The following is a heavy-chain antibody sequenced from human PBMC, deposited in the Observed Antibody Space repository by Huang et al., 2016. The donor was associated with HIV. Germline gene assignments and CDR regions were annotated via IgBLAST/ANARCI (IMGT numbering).Heavy chain of an antibody. CDR2: IIPIFGTA. J-gene: IGHJ4*02. CDR3: ARARGYYDSSVSYYFDY. V-gene: IGHV1-69*13. Sequence: QVQLVQSGAEVKKPGSSVKVSCTASGGTFSSYAISWVRQAPGQGLEWMGGIIPIFGTANYAQKCQGRVTITADESTSTAYMELSSLRSEDTAVYYCARARGYYDSSVSYYFDYWGQGTLVTVSS. CDR1: GGTFSSYA. D-gene: IGHD3-22*01.